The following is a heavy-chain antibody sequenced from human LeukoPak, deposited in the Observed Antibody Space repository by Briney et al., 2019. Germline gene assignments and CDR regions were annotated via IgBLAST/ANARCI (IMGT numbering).Heavy chain of an antibody. V-gene: IGHV4-30-2*01. Sequence: PSETLSLTCTVSGGSISSGGYYWSWIRQPPGKGLEWIGYIYHSGSTYYNPSLKSRVTISVDRSKNQFSLKLSSVTAADTAVYYCARGGSYYDSSGYYYDYWGQGTLVTVSS. CDR3: ARGGSYYDSSGYYYDY. CDR2: IYHSGST. CDR1: GGSISSGGYY. D-gene: IGHD3-22*01. J-gene: IGHJ4*02.